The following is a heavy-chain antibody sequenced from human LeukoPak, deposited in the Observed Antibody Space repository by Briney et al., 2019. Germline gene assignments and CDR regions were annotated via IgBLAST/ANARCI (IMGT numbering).Heavy chain of an antibody. V-gene: IGHV4-34*01. CDR1: GGSFSGYY. J-gene: IGHJ3*02. D-gene: IGHD4-11*01. CDR3: ARGMTKSNAFDI. CDR2: INHSGST. Sequence: SETLSLTCAVYGGSFSGYYWSWIRQPPGKGLGWIGEINHSGSTNYNPSLKNRVTISVDTPKNQLSLKLSSVTAADTAVYYCARGMTKSNAFDIWGQGTMVTVSS.